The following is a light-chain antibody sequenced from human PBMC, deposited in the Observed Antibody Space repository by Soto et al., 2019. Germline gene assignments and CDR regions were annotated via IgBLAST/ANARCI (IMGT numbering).Light chain of an antibody. CDR3: QQSYSTLTWT. V-gene: IGKV1-39*01. J-gene: IGKJ1*01. Sequence: DIQMTQSPSSLSASVGDRVTITCRASQSISSYLNWYQQKPGKAPKLLIYAASSLQSGVPSRFSGSGSGTDFTLTISSLQPEDFATYYCQQSYSTLTWTFGPGTQVNIK. CDR2: AAS. CDR1: QSISSY.